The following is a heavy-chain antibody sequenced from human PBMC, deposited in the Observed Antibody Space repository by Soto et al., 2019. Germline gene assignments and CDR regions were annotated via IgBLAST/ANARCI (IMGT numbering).Heavy chain of an antibody. V-gene: IGHV4-39*01. CDR2: IYYSGIT. CDR3: ARHGSN. Sequence: PSETLSLTWSFSGCSISNSIYYWGWIRRPPGKGLEWIGTIYYSGITYYNPSLKSRVTISVDTSKNQFSLKLTSVTAADTAVYYCARHGSNWGQGTLVTLSS. J-gene: IGHJ4*02. CDR1: GCSISNSIYY.